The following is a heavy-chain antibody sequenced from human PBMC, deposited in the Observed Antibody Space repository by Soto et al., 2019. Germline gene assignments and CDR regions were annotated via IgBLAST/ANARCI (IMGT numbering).Heavy chain of an antibody. J-gene: IGHJ6*02. CDR1: GFTFSSYS. V-gene: IGHV3-48*02. Sequence: EVQLVESGGGLVQPGGSLRLSCAASGFTFSSYSMNWVRQAPGKGLEWVSYISSSSSTIYYADSVKGRFTISRDNAKNALYLQMNSLRDEDTAVYYCARGAYYYYGMDVWGQGTTVTVSS. CDR3: ARGAYYYYGMDV. CDR2: ISSSSSTI.